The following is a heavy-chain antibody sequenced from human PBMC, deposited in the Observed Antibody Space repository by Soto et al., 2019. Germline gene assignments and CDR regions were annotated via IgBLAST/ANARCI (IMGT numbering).Heavy chain of an antibody. CDR3: NTDSCTSIKVVRFDY. V-gene: IGHV3-15*05. J-gene: IGHJ4*02. CDR1: GFTFSNAW. CDR2: IKSKTDGGTT. D-gene: IGHD2-2*01. Sequence: GGSLRLSCAASGFTFSNAWMSWVRQAPGKGLEWVGRIKSKTDGGTTDYAAPVKGRFTVSRDDSRNMVYLQMNSLKTEDTGIYYCNTDSCTSIKVVRFDYWGQGTVVTVSS.